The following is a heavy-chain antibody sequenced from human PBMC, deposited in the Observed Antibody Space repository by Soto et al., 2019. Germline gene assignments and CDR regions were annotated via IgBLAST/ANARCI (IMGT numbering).Heavy chain of an antibody. CDR2: LFRGGST. CDR1: GFTVRDTY. Sequence: LVESGGGLIQPGGSLRLSCAASGFTVRDTYMSWVRQAPGKGLEWVSSLFRGGSTYYADSVKGRFTISRDNSKNTLYLQMNRLRVDDTAVYYCASLAGGIGFDYWGQGTLVTVSS. D-gene: IGHD3-16*01. CDR3: ASLAGGIGFDY. V-gene: IGHV3-53*01. J-gene: IGHJ4*02.